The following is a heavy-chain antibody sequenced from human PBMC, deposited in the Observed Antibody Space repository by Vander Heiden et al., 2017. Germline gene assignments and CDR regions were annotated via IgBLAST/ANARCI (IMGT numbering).Heavy chain of an antibody. CDR2: LSGSGGST. V-gene: IGHV3-23*01. Sequence: EVQLLESGGSLVQPGGSLRLSCAASGFTFNHYGMTWVRQAPGKGLEWVSGLSGSGGSTYYADSVKGRFTISRDNSKNTMYLQMNSLRVEDTAVYYCAKDWYYYGSGSPGMDVWGKGTTVTVSS. CDR3: AKDWYYYGSGSPGMDV. D-gene: IGHD3-10*01. CDR1: GFTFNHYG. J-gene: IGHJ6*04.